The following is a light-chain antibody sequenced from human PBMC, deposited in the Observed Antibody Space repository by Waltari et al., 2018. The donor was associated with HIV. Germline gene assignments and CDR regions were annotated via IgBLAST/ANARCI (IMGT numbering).Light chain of an antibody. V-gene: IGLV2-23*01. CDR3: WSYAGSSTSV. CDR1: RSDVGSYNL. Sequence: QSALTQPASVSGSPGQSITISCTGTRSDVGSYNLVSRYQQHPGKAPKLMIDEGSKRPSGVSNRFSGSKSGNTASLTISGLQAEDEADYYCWSYAGSSTSVFGGGTKLTVL. CDR2: EGS. J-gene: IGLJ2*01.